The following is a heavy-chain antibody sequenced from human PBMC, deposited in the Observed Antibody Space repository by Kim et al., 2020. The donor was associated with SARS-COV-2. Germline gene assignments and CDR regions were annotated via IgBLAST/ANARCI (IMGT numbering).Heavy chain of an antibody. CDR3: ARACIQKPLGGNQGSGSYSPPWDYYYGMDV. Sequence: SVKVSCKASGGTFSSYAISWVRQAPGQGLEWMGGIIPIFGTANYAQKFQGRVTITADESTSTAYMELSSLRSEDTAVYYCARACIQKPLGGNQGSGSYSPPWDYYYGMDVWGQGTTVTVSS. CDR2: IIPIFGTA. V-gene: IGHV1-69*13. CDR1: GGTFSSYA. D-gene: IGHD3-10*01. J-gene: IGHJ6*02.